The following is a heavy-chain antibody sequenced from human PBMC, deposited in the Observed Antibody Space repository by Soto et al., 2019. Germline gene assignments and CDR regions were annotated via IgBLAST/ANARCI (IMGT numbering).Heavy chain of an antibody. J-gene: IGHJ4*02. CDR2: IGPYGNTI. CDR1: GFSFRDYF. CDR3: ARDDYTYGVY. D-gene: IGHD3-3*01. Sequence: QVQLVESGGGLVKPGESLTVSCAASGFSFRDYFMSWIRQAPGKGLEWVSYIGPYGNTIYYADSVKGRFTISRDDAKNSLYLHMNSRRAEDTAVYYCARDDYTYGVYWGQGSLVTVSS. V-gene: IGHV3-11*01.